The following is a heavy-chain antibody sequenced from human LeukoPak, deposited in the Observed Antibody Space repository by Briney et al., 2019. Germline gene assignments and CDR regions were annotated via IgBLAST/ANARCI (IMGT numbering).Heavy chain of an antibody. CDR2: ISGNGGTT. J-gene: IGHJ6*02. V-gene: IGHV3-23*01. CDR1: GFTFSNYA. Sequence: GGSLRLSCAASGFTFSNYAMNWVRQAPGKGLEWVSSISGNGGTTYCADSVKGRFTISRDNAKNSLYLQMSNLRAEDTAVYFCARGGGLDVWGQGATVTVSS. CDR3: ARGGGLDV. D-gene: IGHD3-16*01.